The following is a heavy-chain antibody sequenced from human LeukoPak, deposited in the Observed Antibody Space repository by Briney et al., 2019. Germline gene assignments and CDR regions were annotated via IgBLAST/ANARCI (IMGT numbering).Heavy chain of an antibody. CDR3: AHRGPYCSSTSCYSD. Sequence: SGPTLVNPTQTLPLTCTFSGFSLSTSGVGVGWIRPPPGKALEWLALIYWDDDKRYSPSLKSRLTITKDTSKNQVVLTMTNMDPVDTATYYCAHRGPYCSSTSCYSDWGQGTLVTVSS. D-gene: IGHD2-2*01. CDR2: IYWDDDK. V-gene: IGHV2-5*02. CDR1: GFSLSTSGVG. J-gene: IGHJ4*02.